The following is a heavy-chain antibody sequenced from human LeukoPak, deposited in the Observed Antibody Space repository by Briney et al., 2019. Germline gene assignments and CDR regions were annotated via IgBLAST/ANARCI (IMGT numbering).Heavy chain of an antibody. CDR1: GGSISSYY. D-gene: IGHD1-26*01. V-gene: IGHV4-4*07. CDR3: ARDRGVRGGSYGTSFDP. J-gene: IGHJ5*02. CDR2: IYTSGST. Sequence: SETLSRTCTVSGGSISSYYWSWIRQPAGKGLEWIGRIYTSGSTNYNPSLKSRVTMSVDTSKNQFSLKLSSVTAADTAVYYCARDRGVRGGSYGTSFDPWGQGTLVTVSS.